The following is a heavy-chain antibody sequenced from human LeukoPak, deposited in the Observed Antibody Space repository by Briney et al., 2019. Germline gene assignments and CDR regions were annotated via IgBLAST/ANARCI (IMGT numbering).Heavy chain of an antibody. CDR2: INHSGST. V-gene: IGHV4-34*01. CDR3: AGVSLGYCSSTSCYEFGYRRNNWFDP. Sequence: KPSETLSLTCAVYGGSFSGYYWSWIRQPPGKGLEWIGEINHSGSTNYNPSLKSRVTISVDTSKHQFSLKLSSVTAADTAVYYCAGVSLGYCSSTSCYEFGYRRNNWFDPWGQGTLVTVSS. J-gene: IGHJ5*02. D-gene: IGHD2-2*03. CDR1: GGSFSGYY.